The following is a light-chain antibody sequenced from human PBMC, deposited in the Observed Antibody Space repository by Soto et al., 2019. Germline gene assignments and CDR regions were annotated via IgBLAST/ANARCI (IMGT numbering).Light chain of an antibody. J-gene: IGLJ1*01. CDR2: EVS. CDR3: SSYTSSSLYV. Sequence: SVLTQPASVSGSPGQSITISCTGTSSDVGGYNYVSWYQQHPGKAPKLMIYEVSNRPSGVSNRFSGSKSGNTASLTISGLQAEDEADYYCSSYTSSSLYVFGSGIK. CDR1: SSDVGGYNY. V-gene: IGLV2-14*01.